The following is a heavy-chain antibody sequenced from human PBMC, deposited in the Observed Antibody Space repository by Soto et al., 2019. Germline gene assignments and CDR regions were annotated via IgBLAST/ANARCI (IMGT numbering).Heavy chain of an antibody. D-gene: IGHD2-2*02. CDR1: GYSFTSYW. CDR2: IYPGDSDT. V-gene: IGHV5-51*01. J-gene: IGHJ6*02. CDR3: GRKDNPLYCISTSCYTLDYGMDC. Sequence: LGESMKISCKGSGYSFTSYWIGWVRQMPGKGLEWMGIIYPGDSDTRYSPSFQGQVTISADKSISTAYLQWSSLKASDTAMYYCGRKDNPLYCISTSCYTLDYGMDCWGPRTTVTVS.